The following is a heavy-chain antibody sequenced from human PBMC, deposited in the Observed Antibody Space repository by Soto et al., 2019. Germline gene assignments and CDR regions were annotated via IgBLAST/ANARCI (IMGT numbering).Heavy chain of an antibody. Sequence: QVQLQQWGAGLLKPSETLSLTCAVYGGSFSGYYWSWIRQPPGKGLEWIGEINHSGSTNYNPSLKSRVTISVDTSKNQFSLKLSSVTAADTAVYYCARGYGGREFDYWGQGTLVTVSS. CDR2: INHSGST. D-gene: IGHD2-15*01. V-gene: IGHV4-34*01. J-gene: IGHJ4*02. CDR1: GGSFSGYY. CDR3: ARGYGGREFDY.